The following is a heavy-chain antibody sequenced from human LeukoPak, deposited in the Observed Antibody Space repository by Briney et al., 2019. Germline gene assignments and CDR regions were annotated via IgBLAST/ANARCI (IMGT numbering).Heavy chain of an antibody. J-gene: IGHJ6*03. CDR3: AREGIQLWLKYYMDV. Sequence: GGSLRLSCAASGFTFSSYSMNWVRQAPGKGLEWVSSISSSSSYIYYADSVKGRFTISRDNSKNTLYLQMNSLRAEDTAVYYCAREGIQLWLKYYMDVWGKGTTVTVSS. D-gene: IGHD5-18*01. V-gene: IGHV3-21*01. CDR2: ISSSSSYI. CDR1: GFTFSSYS.